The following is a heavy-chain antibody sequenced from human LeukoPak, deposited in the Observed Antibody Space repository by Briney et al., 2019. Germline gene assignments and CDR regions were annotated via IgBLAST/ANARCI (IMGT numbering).Heavy chain of an antibody. CDR2: ISAYNGNT. CDR3: ARVFDY. CDR1: GYTFTSYG. V-gene: IGHV1-18*01. Sequence: ASVKVSCKASGYTFTSYGISWVRQAPGQGLEWMGWISAYNGNTNYAQKFQGRVTITRNTSISTAYLELSSLRSEDTAVYYCARVFDYWGQGTLVTVSS. J-gene: IGHJ4*02.